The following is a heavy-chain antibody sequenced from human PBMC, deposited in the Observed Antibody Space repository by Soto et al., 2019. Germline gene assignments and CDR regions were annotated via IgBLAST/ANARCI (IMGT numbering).Heavy chain of an antibody. CDR2: TRPNNGNT. J-gene: IGHJ4*02. CDR1: GYTFSIYG. Sequence: QVQLVQSGAEVKKPGASVKVSCKASGYTFSIYGINWVRQAPGQGPEWMGWTRPNNGNTKYEQTFQGRVTMTIDTSSSTEYMELRSMSPDDTTVYDCVRDQNDPGSYYTDYWGQGTLDTVSS. CDR3: VRDQNDPGSYYTDY. D-gene: IGHD3-10*01. V-gene: IGHV1-18*01.